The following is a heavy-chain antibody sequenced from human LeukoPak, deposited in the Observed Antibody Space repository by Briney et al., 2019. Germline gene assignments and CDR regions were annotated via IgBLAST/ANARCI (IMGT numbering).Heavy chain of an antibody. Sequence: SETLSLTCTVSGDSISSGDYYWSWIRQPPGKGLEWIGYIYYSGSTYYNPSLKSRVTISVDTSKNQFSLKLSSVTAADTAVYYCARVLQWGYSSPWGQGTLVTVSS. CDR2: IYYSGST. CDR1: GDSISSGDYY. D-gene: IGHD5-18*01. CDR3: ARVLQWGYSSP. V-gene: IGHV4-30-4*08. J-gene: IGHJ4*02.